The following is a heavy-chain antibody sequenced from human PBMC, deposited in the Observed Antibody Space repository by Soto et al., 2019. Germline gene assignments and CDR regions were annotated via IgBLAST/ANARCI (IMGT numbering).Heavy chain of an antibody. CDR3: NAYPDFWGGHPPR. CDR2: VKSKADGGTA. Sequence: GGSLRLSCAASGFSITNTWMHWVRQAPGKGLEWVGRVKSKADGGTADYAAPVKGRFTVSRDDSKNTQYLQMNSLKMEDTAVYYCNAYPDFWGGHPPRWGQGTLVTVAS. J-gene: IGHJ4*02. D-gene: IGHD3-3*01. V-gene: IGHV3-15*07. CDR1: GFSITNTW.